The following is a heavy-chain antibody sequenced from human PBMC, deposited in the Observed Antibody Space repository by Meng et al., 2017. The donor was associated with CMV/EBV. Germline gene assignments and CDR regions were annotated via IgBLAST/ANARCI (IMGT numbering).Heavy chain of an antibody. J-gene: IGHJ6*02. CDR2: INPNSGGT. D-gene: IGHD2-2*01. CDR3: ASWGYLVVPAANTMDYYGMDV. V-gene: IGHV1-2*02. Sequence: ASVQVSCKASGYTFTGYYMHWVRQAPGQGLEWMGWINPNSGGTNYAQKFQGRVTMTRDTSISTAYMELSRLRSDDTAVYYCASWGYLVVPAANTMDYYGMDVWGQGTTVTVSS. CDR1: GYTFTGYY.